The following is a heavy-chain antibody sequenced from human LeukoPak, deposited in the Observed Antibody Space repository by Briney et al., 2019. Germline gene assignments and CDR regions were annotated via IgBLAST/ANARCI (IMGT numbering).Heavy chain of an antibody. D-gene: IGHD2-15*01. V-gene: IGHV3-21*01. J-gene: IGHJ4*02. Sequence: PGGSLRLSCAASGFTFSSYSMNWVRQAPGKGLEWVSSISSSSSYIYYADSVKGRFTISRDNAKNSLYLQMNSLRAEDTAVYYCARDVCSGGSCYGGDYWGQGTLVTVSS. CDR3: ARDVCSGGSCYGGDY. CDR2: ISSSSSYI. CDR1: GFTFSSYS.